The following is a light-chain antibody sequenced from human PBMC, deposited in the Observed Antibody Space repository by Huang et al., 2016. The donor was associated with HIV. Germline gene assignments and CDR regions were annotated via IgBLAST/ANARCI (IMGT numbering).Light chain of an antibody. CDR1: QSVSSNY. Sequence: EIVLTQSPGTLSLSPGEGVILSCGASQSVSSNYLAWYQQRPGQAPRLLIYGASTRATGVPDIFSGSASGTDFTLTISRLEPEDSAIYYCHQYGSSPRTFGQGTKIEI. J-gene: IGKJ1*01. CDR2: GAS. CDR3: HQYGSSPRT. V-gene: IGKV3-20*01.